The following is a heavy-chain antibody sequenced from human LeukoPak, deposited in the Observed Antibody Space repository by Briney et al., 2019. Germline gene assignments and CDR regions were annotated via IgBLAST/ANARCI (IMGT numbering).Heavy chain of an antibody. V-gene: IGHV1-69*04. D-gene: IGHD6-13*01. CDR1: GGTFSSYA. J-gene: IGHJ4*02. CDR3: ARDVLRIAAAGTPFDY. Sequence: ASVKVSCKASGGTFSSYAISWVRQAPGQGLEWMGRIIPILGIANYAQKFQGRVTITADESTSTAYMELSSLRSEDTAVYYCARDVLRIAAAGTPFDYWGQGTLVTVSS. CDR2: IIPILGIA.